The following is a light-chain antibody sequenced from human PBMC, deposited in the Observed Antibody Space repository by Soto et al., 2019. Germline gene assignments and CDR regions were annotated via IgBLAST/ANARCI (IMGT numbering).Light chain of an antibody. CDR3: QKCKVAPFT. Sequence: DIQMTQSPSTLSGSVGDRVTITCRAIQTISSWLAWYQQKPGKAPKLLIYKASTVKSGVPSRFSGSGSGTEFTLTISSLQPEDVATYYCQKCKVAPFTFGGGTKVDIK. CDR2: KAS. V-gene: IGKV1-5*03. CDR1: QTISSW. J-gene: IGKJ4*01.